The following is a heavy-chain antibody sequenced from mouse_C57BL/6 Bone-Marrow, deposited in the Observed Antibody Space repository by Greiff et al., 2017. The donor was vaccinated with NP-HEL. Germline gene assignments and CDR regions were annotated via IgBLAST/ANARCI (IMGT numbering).Heavy chain of an antibody. CDR2: ISYSGST. CDR1: GYSITSDY. V-gene: IGHV3-8*01. CDR3: ARCRSRGAMDY. Sequence: DVKLVESGPGLAKPSQTLSLTCSVTGYSITSDYWNWIRKFPGNKLEYMGYISYSGSTYYNPSLKRRISITRDTSKNQYYLQLNSVTTEDTATYHCARCRSRGAMDYWGKGTSVTVSS. J-gene: IGHJ4*01.